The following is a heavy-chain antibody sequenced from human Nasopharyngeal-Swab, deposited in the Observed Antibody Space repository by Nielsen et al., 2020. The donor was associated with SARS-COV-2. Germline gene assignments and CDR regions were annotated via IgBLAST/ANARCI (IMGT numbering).Heavy chain of an antibody. J-gene: IGHJ4*02. D-gene: IGHD2-15*01. CDR1: GFTFSSYA. Sequence: GGSLRLSCAASGFTFSSYAMSWVRQAPGKGLEWVSAISGSGGSTYYADSVKGRFTISRDNSKNTLYLQMNSLRAEDTAVYYCARGVVVVAGVDTAMCYFDYWGQGTLVTVSS. CDR3: ARGVVVVAGVDTAMCYFDY. CDR2: ISGSGGST. V-gene: IGHV3-23*01.